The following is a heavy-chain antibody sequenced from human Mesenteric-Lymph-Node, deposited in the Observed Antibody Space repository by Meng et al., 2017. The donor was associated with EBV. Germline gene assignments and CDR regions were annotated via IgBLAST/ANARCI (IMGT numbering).Heavy chain of an antibody. D-gene: IGHD5-18*01. CDR2: VATGGGSA. CDR3: ARHPYDDSNAYSLDY. CDR1: GYPFSNSF. J-gene: IGHJ4*02. Sequence: VHTPRAYDMFADEASGYPFSNSFRDREQRRVGHGLERMGKVATGGGSANYAQKFQGRVTVTRDTSTTTVYIEVSSVISEDTSVYFCARHPYDDSNAYSLDYWGQGTLVTVSS. V-gene: IGHV1-46*01.